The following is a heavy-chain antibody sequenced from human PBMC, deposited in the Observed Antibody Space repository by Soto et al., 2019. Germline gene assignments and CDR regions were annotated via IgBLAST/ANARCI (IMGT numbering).Heavy chain of an antibody. J-gene: IGHJ5*02. CDR3: ARDPLQGIAAAGTGWFDP. D-gene: IGHD6-13*01. CDR2: TYYRSKWYN. V-gene: IGHV6-1*01. CDR1: GDSVSSNSAA. Sequence: PSQTLSLTCAISGDSVSSNSAAWNWIRQSPSRGLEWLGRTYYRSKWYNDYAVSVKSRITINPDTSKNQFSLQLNSVTPEDTAVYYCARDPLQGIAAAGTGWFDPWGQGTLVTVSS.